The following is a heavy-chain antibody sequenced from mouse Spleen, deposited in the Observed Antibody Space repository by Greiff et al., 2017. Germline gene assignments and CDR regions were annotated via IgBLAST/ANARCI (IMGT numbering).Heavy chain of an antibody. J-gene: IGHJ4*01. CDR3: ARQGYGNAMDY. V-gene: IGHV5-9-3*01. CDR1: GFTFSSYA. D-gene: IGHD1-1*01. Sequence: EVQVVESGGGLVKPGGSLKLSCAASGFTFSSYAMSWVRQTPEKRLEWVATISSGGSYTYYPDSVKGRFTISRDNAKNTLYLQMSSLRSEDTAMYYCARQGYGNAMDYWGQGTSVTVSS. CDR2: ISSGGSYT.